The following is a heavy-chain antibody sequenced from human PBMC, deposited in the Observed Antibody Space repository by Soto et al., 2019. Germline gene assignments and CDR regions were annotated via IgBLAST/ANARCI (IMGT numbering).Heavy chain of an antibody. J-gene: IGHJ5*02. CDR3: ARDLDDFWSGYHHNWFDP. CDR2: IYYSGST. V-gene: IGHV4-59*01. Sequence: SETLSLTCTVSGGSISSYYWSWIRQPPGKGLEWIGYIYYSGSTNYNPSLKSRVTISVDTSKNQFSLKLSSVTAADTAVYYCARDLDDFWSGYHHNWFDPWGQGTLVTVSS. D-gene: IGHD3-3*01. CDR1: GGSISSYY.